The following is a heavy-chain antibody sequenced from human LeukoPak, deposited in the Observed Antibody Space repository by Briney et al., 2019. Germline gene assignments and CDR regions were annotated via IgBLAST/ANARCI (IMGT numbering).Heavy chain of an antibody. CDR2: IYYSGSI. CDR3: ARTGGGSSLGYYYYMDV. D-gene: IGHD3-16*01. CDR1: GYSISSSNW. J-gene: IGHJ6*03. Sequence: ASETLSLTCAVSGYSISSSNWWGWIRQPPGKGLEWVGYIYYSGSIYYNPSLKSRVTMSVDTSKNQFSLKLSSVTAVDTAVYYCARTGGGSSLGYYYYMDVWGKGTTVTVSS. V-gene: IGHV4-28*05.